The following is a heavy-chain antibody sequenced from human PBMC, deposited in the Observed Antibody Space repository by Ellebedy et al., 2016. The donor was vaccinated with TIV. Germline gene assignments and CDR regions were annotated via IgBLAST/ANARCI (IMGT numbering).Heavy chain of an antibody. CDR1: GFTFRSYS. J-gene: IGHJ1*01. CDR3: ASGGGSEAGYPQFFRH. CDR2: ISGSSRTI. D-gene: IGHD6-19*01. V-gene: IGHV3-48*04. Sequence: GESLKISXATSGFTFRSYSMNWFRQAPGKGLEWVSYISGSSRTIYYADSVKGRFTISRDDSKNTLYLQMHSLRVDDTALYYCASGGGSEAGYPQFFRHWGQGTMVTVSS.